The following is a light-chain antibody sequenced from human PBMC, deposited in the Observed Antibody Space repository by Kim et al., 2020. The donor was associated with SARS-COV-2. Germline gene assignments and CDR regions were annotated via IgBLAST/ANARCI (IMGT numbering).Light chain of an antibody. V-gene: IGLV1-40*01. CDR2: GNS. CDR3: QSYDSSLSGSV. J-gene: IGLJ2*01. Sequence: VTISCTGSNSNIGAGYDVHWYQQLPXTAPKLLIYGNSNRPSGVPDRFSGSKSGTSASLAITGLQAEDGADYYCQSYDSSLSGSVFGGGTQLTVL. CDR1: NSNIGAGYD.